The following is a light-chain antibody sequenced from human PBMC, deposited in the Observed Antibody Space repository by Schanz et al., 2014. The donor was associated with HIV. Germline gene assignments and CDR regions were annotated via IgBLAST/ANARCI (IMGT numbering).Light chain of an antibody. CDR3: CSYTTTSTYV. V-gene: IGLV2-11*01. CDR2: DVT. CDR1: TSDVGAYNF. J-gene: IGLJ1*01. Sequence: QSALTQPRSVSGSPGQSVTISCTGTTSDVGAYNFVSWYQQHPGKAPKLMIYDVTKRPSGVSSRFSGSKSGNTASLTISGLQAEDEADYYCCSYTTTSTYVFGAGTKLTVL.